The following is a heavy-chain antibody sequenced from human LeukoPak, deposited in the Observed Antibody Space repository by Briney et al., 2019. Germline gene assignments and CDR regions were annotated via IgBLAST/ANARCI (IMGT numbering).Heavy chain of an antibody. V-gene: IGHV3-23*01. CDR3: ASGSLLWFGEFKF. CDR2: ISGSGGST. Sequence: GGSLRLSCAASGFTFSSYAMSWVRQAPGKGLEWASAISGSGGSTYYGDSVKGRFTISRDNSKNTLYLQMNSLRAEDTAVYYCASGSLLWFGEFKFWGQGTLVTVSS. CDR1: GFTFSSYA. D-gene: IGHD3-10*01. J-gene: IGHJ4*02.